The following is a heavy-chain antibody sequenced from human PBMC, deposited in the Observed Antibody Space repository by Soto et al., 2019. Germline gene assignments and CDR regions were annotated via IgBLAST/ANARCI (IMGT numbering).Heavy chain of an antibody. CDR3: AREGGCSGWNDPFDI. CDR1: GGSLSGYY. Sequence: PSETLSLTCAVYGGSLSGYYRSWIRQPPEKGQEWIGEINHSGSTNYNRTLKTQVTISVDTSKNQSSLKLSSVTAAATAVYYCAREGGCSGWNDPFDIWGQGTMVTVSS. D-gene: IGHD6-19*01. V-gene: IGHV4-34*01. CDR2: INHSGST. J-gene: IGHJ3*02.